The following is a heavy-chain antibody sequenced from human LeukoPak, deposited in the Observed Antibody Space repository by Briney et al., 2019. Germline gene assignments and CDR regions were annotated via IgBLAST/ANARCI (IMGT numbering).Heavy chain of an antibody. CDR1: GFPFSGSA. CDR2: IRTKTNSYAT. D-gene: IGHD1-26*01. CDR3: TGGVGATVY. V-gene: IGHV3-73*01. J-gene: IGHJ4*02. Sequence: GGSLRLSCAASGFPFSGSAIHWARQASGKGLEWVGHIRTKTNSYATAYTASVKGRFTISRDDSKNTAYLQMNSLKTEDTAVYYCTGGVGATVYWGQGTLVTVSS.